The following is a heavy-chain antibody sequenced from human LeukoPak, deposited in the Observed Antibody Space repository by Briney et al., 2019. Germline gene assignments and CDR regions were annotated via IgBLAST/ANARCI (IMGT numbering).Heavy chain of an antibody. J-gene: IGHJ4*02. D-gene: IGHD6-19*01. CDR3: ARDLQYSSGWYYLIY. CDR1: GYTFTSYE. Sequence: GASVKVSCKASGYTFTSYEINWVRQAPGQGLEWMGGIIPIFGTANYAQKFQGRVTITTDESTSTAYMELSSLRSEDTAVYYCARDLQYSSGWYYLIYWGQGTLVTVSS. V-gene: IGHV1-69*05. CDR2: IIPIFGTA.